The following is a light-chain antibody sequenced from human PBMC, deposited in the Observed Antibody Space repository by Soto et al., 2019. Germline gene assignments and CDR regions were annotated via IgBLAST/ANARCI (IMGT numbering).Light chain of an antibody. J-gene: IGLJ1*01. CDR3: LLFYSGAYV. CDR2: DTS. V-gene: IGLV7-46*01. CDR1: TGAVTSGHF. Sequence: QAVVTQEPSLTVSPGGTVTLTCGSSTGAVTSGHFPYWFQQKPGQAPRTLISDTSDKHSWTPARFSGSLLGGKAALTLSGAQSEDEADYYCLLFYSGAYVFGTGTKVTAL.